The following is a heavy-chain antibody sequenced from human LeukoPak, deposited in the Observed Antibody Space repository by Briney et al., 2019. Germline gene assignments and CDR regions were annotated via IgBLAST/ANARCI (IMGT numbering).Heavy chain of an antibody. D-gene: IGHD2-15*01. J-gene: IGHJ4*02. CDR2: VSDSGGST. CDR3: AKDWDRSGGYYFDS. V-gene: IGHV3-23*01. CDR1: GFTFSSYA. Sequence: GGSLRLSCAASGFTFSSYAMSWVRQAPGKGLEGVSTVSDSGGSTYYAVSVKGRFTISRDNPKNTLYLQMNSLRVEDTAVYYCAKDWDRSGGYYFDSWGQGTLVTVSS.